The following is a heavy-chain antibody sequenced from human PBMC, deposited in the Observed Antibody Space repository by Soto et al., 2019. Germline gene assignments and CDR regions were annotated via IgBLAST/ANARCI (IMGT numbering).Heavy chain of an antibody. J-gene: IGHJ4*02. Sequence: ASVTVSCQASGYTFTCYYMHWVRQAPGQGLEWMGWINPNSGGTNYAQKFQGWVTMTRDTSISTAYMELSRLRSDDTAVYYCARGVRGDSSGWTFDYWGQGTLVTVSS. V-gene: IGHV1-2*04. CDR3: ARGVRGDSSGWTFDY. CDR2: INPNSGGT. CDR1: GYTFTCYY. D-gene: IGHD6-19*01.